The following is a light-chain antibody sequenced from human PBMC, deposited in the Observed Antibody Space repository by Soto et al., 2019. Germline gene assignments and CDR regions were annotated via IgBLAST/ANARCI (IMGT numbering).Light chain of an antibody. Sequence: QSALTQPRSVSGSPGPSVTISCTGTSSDVGGYDYVSWYQQHPDKAPKLMIYDVSKRPSGVPDRFSGYKSGNTASLTISGPQAEDEADYNCSSYAGSTYVFRTGTKLTVL. CDR3: SSYAGSTYV. CDR2: DVS. V-gene: IGLV2-11*01. CDR1: SSDVGGYDY. J-gene: IGLJ1*01.